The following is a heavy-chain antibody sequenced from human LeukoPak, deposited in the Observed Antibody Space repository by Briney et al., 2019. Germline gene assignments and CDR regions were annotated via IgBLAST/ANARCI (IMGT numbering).Heavy chain of an antibody. V-gene: IGHV1-18*01. D-gene: IGHD3-3*01. J-gene: IGHJ4*02. CDR2: ISAYNGNT. CDR1: GYTFTSYV. CDR3: ARGLENDFWSGYYSAY. Sequence: ASVKVSCKASGYTFTSYVISWVRQAPGQGLEWMGWISAYNGNTNYAQKLQGRVTMTTDTSTSTAYMELRSLRSDDTAVYYCARGLENDFWSGYYSAYWGQGTLVTVSS.